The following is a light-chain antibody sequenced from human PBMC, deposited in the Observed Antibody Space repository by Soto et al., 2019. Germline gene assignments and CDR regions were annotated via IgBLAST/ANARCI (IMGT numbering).Light chain of an antibody. Sequence: EIVLTQSPGTLSLSPGERATLSCRASQSVSNNYLARYQQKPGQAPRVLIYGASSRATGIPDRFSGSGSGTDFTLTISRLEPEDFAVYYCQQYGSSPRSFGQGTKVDIK. J-gene: IGKJ1*01. CDR3: QQYGSSPRS. CDR1: QSVSNNY. CDR2: GAS. V-gene: IGKV3-20*01.